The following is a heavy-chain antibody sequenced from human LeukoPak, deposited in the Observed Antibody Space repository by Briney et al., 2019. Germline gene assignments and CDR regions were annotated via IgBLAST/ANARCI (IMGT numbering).Heavy chain of an antibody. D-gene: IGHD5-18*01. CDR2: ISSSSSYI. CDR1: GFTFSSYS. V-gene: IGHV3-21*01. J-gene: IGHJ4*02. Sequence: GGSLRLSCAASGFTFSSYSMNWVRQAPGKGLEWVSSISSSSSYIYYADSVKGRFTISRDNAKNSLYLQMNSLRAEDTAVYYCAREFMGIQLWFTSIGTNFDYWGQGTLVTVSS. CDR3: AREFMGIQLWFTSIGTNFDY.